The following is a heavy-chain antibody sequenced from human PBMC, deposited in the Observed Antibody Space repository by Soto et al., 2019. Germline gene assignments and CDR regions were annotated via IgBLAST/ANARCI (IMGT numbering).Heavy chain of an antibody. CDR2: IYYGGST. CDR1: GGSISSYY. Sequence: SETLSLTCTVSGGSISSYYWSWIRQPPGKGLEWIGYIYYGGSTNYNPSLKGRVTISVDTSKNQFSLKLSSVTAADTAVYYCAREIDGSIDYWGQGTLVTVSS. V-gene: IGHV4-59*01. CDR3: AREIDGSIDY. D-gene: IGHD3-9*01. J-gene: IGHJ4*02.